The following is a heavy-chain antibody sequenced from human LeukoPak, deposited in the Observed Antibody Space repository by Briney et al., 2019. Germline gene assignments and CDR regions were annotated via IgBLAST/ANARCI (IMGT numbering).Heavy chain of an antibody. CDR3: TGGFGHNWSPFEN. V-gene: IGHV3-74*01. CDR2: INGDGSDI. CDR1: GLTFRNYW. Sequence: PGGSLRLSCAVSGLTFRNYWMHRVRQAPGKGLVWVSRINGDGSDISYADSVKGRFTISRDNAKNTLSLQMNSLTDDDTALYYCTGGFGHNWSPFENWGQGTLVTVSS. D-gene: IGHD1-1*01. J-gene: IGHJ4*02.